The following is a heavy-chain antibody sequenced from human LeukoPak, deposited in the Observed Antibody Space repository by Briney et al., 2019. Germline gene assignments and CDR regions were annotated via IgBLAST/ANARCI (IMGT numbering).Heavy chain of an antibody. CDR2: INAGNGNT. CDR3: ARSVRLGYGSGSYRYYFDY. Sequence: ASVKVSCKASGYTFTSYAMHWVRQAPGQRLEWMGWINAGNGNTKYSQKFQGRVTITRDTSASTAYMELSSLRSEDTAVYYCARSVRLGYGSGSYRYYFDYWGQGTLVTVSS. CDR1: GYTFTSYA. D-gene: IGHD3-10*01. J-gene: IGHJ4*02. V-gene: IGHV1-3*01.